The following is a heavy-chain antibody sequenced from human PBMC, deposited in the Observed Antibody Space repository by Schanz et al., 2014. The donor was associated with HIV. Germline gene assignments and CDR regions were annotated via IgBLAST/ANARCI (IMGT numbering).Heavy chain of an antibody. CDR2: ISAYNGNT. Sequence: QVQLVQSGAEVKRPGASVRVSCKASGYTFSSYSLSWVRQAPGQGLEWMGWISAYNGNTNYAQKLQGRVTMTTDTSTNTAYMELRRLRSDDTAVYYCARWGRGCSGGSCYWGYYGMDVWGQGTTVTVSS. J-gene: IGHJ6*02. CDR3: ARWGRGCSGGSCYWGYYGMDV. CDR1: GYTFSSYS. V-gene: IGHV1-18*01. D-gene: IGHD2-15*01.